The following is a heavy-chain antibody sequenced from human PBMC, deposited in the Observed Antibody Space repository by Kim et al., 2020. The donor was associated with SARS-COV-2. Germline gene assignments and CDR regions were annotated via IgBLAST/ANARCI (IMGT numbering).Heavy chain of an antibody. Sequence: GSLRLSCAASGFPFSSHGMHWVRQAPGKGPEWVAIIWYDGSKKYYSDSVKGRFTISRDNSKNMTYLQMISLRAEDTAVYYCARGWDYPWGQGTLVTVSS. D-gene: IGHD1-26*01. V-gene: IGHV3-33*01. CDR2: IWYDGSKK. CDR1: GFPFSSHG. J-gene: IGHJ5*02. CDR3: ARGWDYP.